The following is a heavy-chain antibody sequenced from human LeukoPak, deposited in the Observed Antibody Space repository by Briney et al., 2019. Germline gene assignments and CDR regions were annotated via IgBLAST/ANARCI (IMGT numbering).Heavy chain of an antibody. J-gene: IGHJ4*02. D-gene: IGHD6-19*01. CDR3: ARDRGVTVPGRRLDY. CDR2: ISTSGST. V-gene: IGHV4-4*07. Sequence: SETLSLTCTVSGGPISGYYWSWLRQPAGEGLEWIGRISTSGSTNYNPSLKSRVTISVDNSNNQFSLRLSSATAADTAVYYCARDRGVTVPGRRLDYWGQGTLVTVSS. CDR1: GGPISGYY.